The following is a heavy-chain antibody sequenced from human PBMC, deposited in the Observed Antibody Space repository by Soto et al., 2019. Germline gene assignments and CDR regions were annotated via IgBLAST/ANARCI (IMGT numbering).Heavy chain of an antibody. D-gene: IGHD1-26*01. Sequence: EVQLLESGGGLVQPGGSLRLSCAASGFTFSSYAMRWVRQAPVKGLEWGSAISGSGGSTYYADTVKGRFTISRDNSKNTLYLQMNSLRAEDTAVSYCARRGSGSYYDYWGQGTLVTVSS. CDR1: GFTFSSYA. CDR2: ISGSGGST. V-gene: IGHV3-23*01. CDR3: ARRGSGSYYDY. J-gene: IGHJ4*02.